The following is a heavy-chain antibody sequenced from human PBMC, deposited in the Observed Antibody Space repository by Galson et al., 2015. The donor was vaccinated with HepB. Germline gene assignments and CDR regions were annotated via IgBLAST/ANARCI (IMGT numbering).Heavy chain of an antibody. J-gene: IGHJ4*02. V-gene: IGHV4-30-2*01. CDR2: IYHSGST. D-gene: IGHD3-10*01. Sequence: LSLTCAVSGGSISSGGYSWSWVRQPPGKGLEWIGYIYHSGSTYYNPSLKSRVTISVDRSKNQFSLKLRSATAADTAVYYCARGDYYGSGSYPLFDYWGQGTLVTVSS. CDR1: GGSISSGGYS. CDR3: ARGDYYGSGSYPLFDY.